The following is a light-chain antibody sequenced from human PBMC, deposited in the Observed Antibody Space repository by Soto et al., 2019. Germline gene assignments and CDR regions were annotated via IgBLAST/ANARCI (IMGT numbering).Light chain of an antibody. V-gene: IGLV2-8*01. Sequence: QSALAQPPSASGSPEQSVTISCTGTSSDVCGYNYVSWNQQHPGKAPKLMIYEVNKRPSGVPDRFSGSKSGNTASLTVSGLQAEDESDYYCSSYAGSNNFEEVFGTGTKVTVL. CDR1: SSDVCGYNY. CDR3: SSYAGSNNFEEV. CDR2: EVN. J-gene: IGLJ1*01.